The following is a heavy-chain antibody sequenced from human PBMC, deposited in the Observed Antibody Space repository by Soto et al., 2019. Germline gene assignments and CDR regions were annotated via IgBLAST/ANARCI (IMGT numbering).Heavy chain of an antibody. V-gene: IGHV4-30-4*01. D-gene: IGHD3-3*01. CDR1: GGSISSGYYY. J-gene: IGHJ5*02. CDR2: IYYSGST. Sequence: PSETLSLTCTVSGGSISSGYYYWSWIRQPPGKGLEWIGYIYYSGSTYYNPSLKSRVTISVDTSKNQFSLKLSSVTAADTAVYYCARGRYYKRFLDWFDPWGQGTLVTVSS. CDR3: ARGRYYKRFLDWFDP.